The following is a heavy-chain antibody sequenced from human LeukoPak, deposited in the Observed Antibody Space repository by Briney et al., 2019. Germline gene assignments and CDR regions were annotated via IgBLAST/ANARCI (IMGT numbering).Heavy chain of an antibody. J-gene: IGHJ3*02. CDR2: IYSGGST. V-gene: IGHV3-53*04. D-gene: IGHD6-19*01. Sequence: GGSLRLSCAASGFTVSSNYMSWVRQAPGKGLEWVSVIYSGGSTYYADSVKGRFTISRHNSKNTLYLQMNSLRAEDTAVYYCSRDGRPWETSGCYSAFDIWSQARMVTVSS. CDR1: GFTVSSNY. CDR3: SRDGRPWETSGCYSAFDI.